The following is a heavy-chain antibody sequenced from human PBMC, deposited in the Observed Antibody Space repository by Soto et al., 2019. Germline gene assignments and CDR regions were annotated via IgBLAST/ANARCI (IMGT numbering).Heavy chain of an antibody. CDR3: ARGQSEWLALNPYDY. D-gene: IGHD6-19*01. CDR1: GGSFSGYY. Sequence: SETLSLTCAVYGGSFSGYYWSWIRQPPGKGLEWIGEINHSGSTNYNPSLKSRVTISVDTSKNQFSLKLSSVTAADTAVYYCARGQSEWLALNPYDYWGQGTLVTVSS. CDR2: INHSGST. J-gene: IGHJ4*02. V-gene: IGHV4-34*01.